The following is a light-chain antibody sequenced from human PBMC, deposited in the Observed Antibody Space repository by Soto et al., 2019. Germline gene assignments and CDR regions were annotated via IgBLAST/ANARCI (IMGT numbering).Light chain of an antibody. CDR2: GAS. J-gene: IGKJ1*01. CDR1: QSVSSN. Sequence: EIVMTQSPATLSVSPGERATLSCRASQSVSSNLGWYQQKPGQAPRLLIYGASTRATGIPARFSGSGSGTEFTLTISSPQSEDFAVYFCHQFATSRTFGQGTKVDMK. V-gene: IGKV3-15*01. CDR3: HQFATSRT.